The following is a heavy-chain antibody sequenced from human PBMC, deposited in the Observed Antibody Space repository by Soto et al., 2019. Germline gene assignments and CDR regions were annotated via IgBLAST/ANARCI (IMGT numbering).Heavy chain of an antibody. J-gene: IGHJ1*01. Sequence: QVPLVQSGAEVKKPGASVKVSCKASGYTFTSYGISWVRQAPGQGLEWMGWISAYNGNTNYAQKLQGRVTMTTDTATSTAYMELRSLRSDDTAVYYCARTGHSGSYSRLKYFQHWGQGTLVTVSS. CDR1: GYTFTSYG. D-gene: IGHD1-26*01. V-gene: IGHV1-18*01. CDR2: ISAYNGNT. CDR3: ARTGHSGSYSRLKYFQH.